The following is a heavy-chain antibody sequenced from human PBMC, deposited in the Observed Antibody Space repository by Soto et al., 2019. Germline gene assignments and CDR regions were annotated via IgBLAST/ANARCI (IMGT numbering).Heavy chain of an antibody. Sequence: SETLSLTCTGSGGSISSYYWSWIRQPPGKGLEWIGYIYYSGSTNYNPSLKSRVTISVDTSKNQFSLKLSSVTAADTAVYYCARGIAAAGTRWFDPWGKGTLVTVSS. V-gene: IGHV4-59*01. CDR1: GGSISSYY. D-gene: IGHD6-13*01. CDR3: ARGIAAAGTRWFDP. J-gene: IGHJ5*02. CDR2: IYYSGST.